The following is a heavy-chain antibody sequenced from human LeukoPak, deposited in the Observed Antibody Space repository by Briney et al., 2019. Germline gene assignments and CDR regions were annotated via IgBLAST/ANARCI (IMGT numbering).Heavy chain of an antibody. CDR1: GGSLSNYA. CDR3: ASFSVITTVTTNWFDP. D-gene: IGHD3-22*01. Sequence: ASVKVSCKASGGSLSNYAINWVRQAPGQGPEWMGRINPNSGGTNYAQKFQGRVTLTRDTSTSTAYMELSRLRSDDTAVYYCASFSVITTVTTNWFDPWGQGTLVTVSS. V-gene: IGHV1-2*06. CDR2: INPNSGGT. J-gene: IGHJ5*02.